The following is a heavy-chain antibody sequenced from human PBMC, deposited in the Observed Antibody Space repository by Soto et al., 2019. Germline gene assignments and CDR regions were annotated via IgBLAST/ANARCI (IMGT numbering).Heavy chain of an antibody. Sequence: SVKVSCKASGGTFSSYAISWVRQAPGQGLEWMGGIIPIFGTANYAQKFQGRVTITADESTSTAYMELSSLRSEDTAVYYCARDKPGYSYGFGINWFDPWGQGTLVTVSS. V-gene: IGHV1-69*13. D-gene: IGHD5-18*01. CDR1: GGTFSSYA. J-gene: IGHJ5*02. CDR2: IIPIFGTA. CDR3: ARDKPGYSYGFGINWFDP.